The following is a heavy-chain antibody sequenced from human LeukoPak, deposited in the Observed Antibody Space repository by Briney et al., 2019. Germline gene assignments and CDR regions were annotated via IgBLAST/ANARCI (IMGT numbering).Heavy chain of an antibody. CDR1: GFTFSSYS. Sequence: GGSLRLSCVASGFTFSSYSMNWVRQAPGKGLEWVSSISSSSSYIYYADSVKGRFTISRDNAKNSLYLQMNSLRAEATAVYYCAKDSGSGPHPYYFDYWGHGTLVTVSS. CDR2: ISSSSSYI. CDR3: AKDSGSGPHPYYFDY. D-gene: IGHD3-10*01. V-gene: IGHV3-21*01. J-gene: IGHJ4*01.